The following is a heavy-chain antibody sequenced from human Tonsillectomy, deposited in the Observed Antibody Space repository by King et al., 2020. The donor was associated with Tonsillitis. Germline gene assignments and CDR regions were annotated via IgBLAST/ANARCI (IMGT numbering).Heavy chain of an antibody. J-gene: IGHJ5*02. CDR2: LKSKADGGTT. V-gene: IGHV3-15*01. Sequence: QLVQSGGGLVKPGGSLRLSCAASGFTFSSAWMSWVRQAPGKGLEWVGRLKSKADGGTTDYAAPVKDRFTISRDDSKKTLYLPMKKPQTGDTAIYYCATDWNPWYNWNLVGFDPWGQGTRVTVSS. CDR3: ATDWNPWYNWNLVGFDP. CDR1: GFTFSSAW. D-gene: IGHD1-20*01.